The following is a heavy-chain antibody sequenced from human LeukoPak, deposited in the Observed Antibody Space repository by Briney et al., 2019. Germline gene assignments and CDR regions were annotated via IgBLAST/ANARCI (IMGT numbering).Heavy chain of an antibody. Sequence: ASVKVSCKASGYSFTNYYIHWVRLAPGQGLEWMGIVNPSGGSTTYAQEFQGRVTMTRDTSTSTVYMDLSSLRSDDTAVYFCARGGRMTTVVTYYFDYWGQGTLVTVSS. CDR1: GYSFTNYY. D-gene: IGHD4-23*01. CDR2: VNPSGGST. J-gene: IGHJ4*02. V-gene: IGHV1-46*01. CDR3: ARGGRMTTVVTYYFDY.